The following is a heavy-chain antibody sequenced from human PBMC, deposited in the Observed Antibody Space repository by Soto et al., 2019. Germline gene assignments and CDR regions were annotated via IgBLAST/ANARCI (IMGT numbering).Heavy chain of an antibody. CDR1: GGSISSYY. Sequence: TSETLSLTCTVSGGSISSYYWSWIRQPPGKGLEWVSVIYGGGSTYYADSVKGRFTISRDNSKNTLYLQMNSLRAEDTAVYYCARDRIAVAGNPEYFQHWGQGTLVTVSS. J-gene: IGHJ1*01. CDR3: ARDRIAVAGNPEYFQH. CDR2: IYGGGST. V-gene: IGHV3-66*01. D-gene: IGHD6-19*01.